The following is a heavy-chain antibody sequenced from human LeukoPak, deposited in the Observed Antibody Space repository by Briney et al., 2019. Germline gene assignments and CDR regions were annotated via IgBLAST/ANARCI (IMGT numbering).Heavy chain of an antibody. D-gene: IGHD3-10*01. J-gene: IGHJ5*02. CDR1: GYTFTSYD. CDR3: ARDLWIYYGSGSYYNYLGFDP. CDR2: MNPNSGNT. Sequence: ASVKVSCKASGYTFTSYDINWVRQATGQALEWMGWMNPNSGNTGYAQKFQGRVTMTRNTSISTAYMELSSLRSEDTAVYYCARDLWIYYGSGSYYNYLGFDPWGQGTLVTVSS. V-gene: IGHV1-8*01.